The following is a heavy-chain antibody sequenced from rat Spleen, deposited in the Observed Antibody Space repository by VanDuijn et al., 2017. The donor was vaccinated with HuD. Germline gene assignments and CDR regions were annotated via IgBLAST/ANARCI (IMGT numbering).Heavy chain of an antibody. CDR1: GFSLTSNS. CDR3: TRAQFSYYYDGTFYPFDY. CDR2: IWGDGST. V-gene: IGHV2-1*01. J-gene: IGHJ2*01. Sequence: QVQLKESGPGLVQPSQTLSLTCTVSGFSLTSNSVHWVRQPPGKGLEWMAGIWGDGSTDYNSALKSRLSISRDTSKSQVFLKMNSLQTDDTAIYFCTRAQFSYYYDGTFYPFDYWGQGVMVTVSS. D-gene: IGHD1-12*02.